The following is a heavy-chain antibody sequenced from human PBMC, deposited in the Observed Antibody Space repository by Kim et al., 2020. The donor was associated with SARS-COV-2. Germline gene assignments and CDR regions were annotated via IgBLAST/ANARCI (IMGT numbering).Heavy chain of an antibody. J-gene: IGHJ4*02. Sequence: GGSLRLSCAASGFNVNNNYMSWVRQAPGKGLEWLSIIYSGGGGSTNYADSVKGRFTISRDNSNNTLFLQMNSLRAEDTAVYFCARGHCTKTICYPYYFAFWGQGILVTASS. CDR3: ARGHCTKTICYPYYFAF. D-gene: IGHD2-8*01. V-gene: IGHV3-53*01. CDR1: GFNVNNNY. CDR2: IYSGGGGST.